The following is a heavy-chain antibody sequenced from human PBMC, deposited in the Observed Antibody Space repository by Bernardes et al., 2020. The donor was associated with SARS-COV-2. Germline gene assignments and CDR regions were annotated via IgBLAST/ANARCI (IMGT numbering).Heavy chain of an antibody. CDR2: ISYDGSNK. V-gene: IGHV3-30*03. D-gene: IGHD3-3*01. CDR1: GFTFSSYG. CDR3: ARDLRGDFWSGYYYGSYYGMDV. J-gene: IGHJ6*02. Sequence: GGSLRLSCAASGFTFSSYGMHWVRQAPGKGLEWVAVISYDGSNKYYADSVKGRFTISRDNSKNTLYLQMNSLRAEDTAVYYCARDLRGDFWSGYYYGSYYGMDVWGQGTTVTVSS.